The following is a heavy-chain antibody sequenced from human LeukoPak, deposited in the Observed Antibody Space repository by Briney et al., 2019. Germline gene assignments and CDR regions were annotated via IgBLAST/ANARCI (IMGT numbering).Heavy chain of an antibody. Sequence: GGSLRLSCAASGFAFNTYCMNWLRQAPGEGLEWVANINEDGSEKSYVDSVVGRFTISRDNAKNSLSLQMNSLRAEDTAVYFCVREYFYNSSGYRALRYCGQGTLVTVSS. CDR3: VREYFYNSSGYRALRY. J-gene: IGHJ4*02. V-gene: IGHV3-7*01. D-gene: IGHD3-22*01. CDR1: GFAFNTYC. CDR2: INEDGSEK.